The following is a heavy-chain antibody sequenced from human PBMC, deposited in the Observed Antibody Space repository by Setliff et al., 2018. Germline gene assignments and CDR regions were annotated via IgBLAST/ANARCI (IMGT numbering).Heavy chain of an antibody. Sequence: PGGSLRLSCAASGFTFSDYYMRWIRQAPGKGLEWVSYISRSGSTIIYYADSVKGRFTISRDNANHSLHLQMNSLRAEDAAVYFCARLALTGYDTSGYYYALDYYYYMDV. J-gene: IGHJ6*03. CDR2: ISRSGSTII. D-gene: IGHD3-22*01. CDR1: GFTFSDYY. CDR3: ARLALTGYDTSGYYYALDYYYYMDV. V-gene: IGHV3-11*04.